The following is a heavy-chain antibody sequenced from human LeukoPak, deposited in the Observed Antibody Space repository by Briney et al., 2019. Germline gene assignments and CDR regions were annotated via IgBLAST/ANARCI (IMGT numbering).Heavy chain of an antibody. CDR3: ARTNRDTMVRGVIIMGYFDY. D-gene: IGHD3-10*01. J-gene: IGHJ4*02. Sequence: ASVTVSCKGSGYSFTGYYMHWVRQAHGQGHEWMGWINPNSGGTNYAEKFQGRVTMTRDTSTSTVYMELSSLRSEDTAVYYCARTNRDTMVRGVIIMGYFDYWGQGTLVTVSS. V-gene: IGHV1-2*02. CDR1: GYSFTGYY. CDR2: INPNSGGT.